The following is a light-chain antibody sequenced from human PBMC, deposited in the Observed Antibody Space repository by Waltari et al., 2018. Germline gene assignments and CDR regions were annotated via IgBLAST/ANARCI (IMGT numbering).Light chain of an antibody. Sequence: QSALTQPASVSGSPGPSVPISCPGTSSNVGFYNLVSWYQQHPDNAPKLMIYEGLERPSGISNRFSGSKSGDTASLTISGLRAEDEADYYCCSYAGRNVWVFGGGTKLTVL. CDR2: EGL. J-gene: IGLJ3*02. V-gene: IGLV2-23*01. CDR1: SSNVGFYNL. CDR3: CSYAGRNVWV.